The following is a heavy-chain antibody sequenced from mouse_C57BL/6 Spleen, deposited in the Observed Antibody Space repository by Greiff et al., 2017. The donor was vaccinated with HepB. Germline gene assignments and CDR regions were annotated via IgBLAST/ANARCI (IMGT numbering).Heavy chain of an antibody. CDR1: GYTFTSYW. CDR2: IHPNSGST. D-gene: IGHD3-2*02. Sequence: QVQLQQPGAELVKPGASVKLSCKASGYTFTSYWMHWVKQRPGQGLEWIGMIHPNSGSTNYNEKFKSKATLTVDKSSSTAYMQLSSLTSEDSAVYYCARERDSSGLFAYWGQGTLVTVSA. V-gene: IGHV1-64*01. J-gene: IGHJ3*01. CDR3: ARERDSSGLFAY.